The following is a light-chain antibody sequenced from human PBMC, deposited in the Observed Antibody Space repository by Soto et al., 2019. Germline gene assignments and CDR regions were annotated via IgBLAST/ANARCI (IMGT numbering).Light chain of an antibody. CDR3: QQYDNLFT. Sequence: DIQMTQSPSSLSASVGNRFTITCQASQDIATYLNWYQQKPGKAPKLLIYDASNLETGVPSRFSGSGSGTDFTFTISSLQPEDIATYYCQQYDNLFTFGPGTKVDIK. J-gene: IGKJ3*01. CDR2: DAS. CDR1: QDIATY. V-gene: IGKV1-33*01.